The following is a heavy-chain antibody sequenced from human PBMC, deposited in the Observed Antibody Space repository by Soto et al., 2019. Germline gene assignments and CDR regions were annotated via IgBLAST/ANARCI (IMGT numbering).Heavy chain of an antibody. CDR1: GGTFSSYA. Sequence: SVKVSCKASGGTFSSYAISWVRQAPGQGLEWMGGIIPIFGTANYAQKFQGRVTITADESTSTAYMELSSLRSEDTAVYYCARPELYSGSPAFDIWGQGPMVTVSS. V-gene: IGHV1-69*13. D-gene: IGHD1-26*01. CDR2: IIPIFGTA. J-gene: IGHJ3*02. CDR3: ARPELYSGSPAFDI.